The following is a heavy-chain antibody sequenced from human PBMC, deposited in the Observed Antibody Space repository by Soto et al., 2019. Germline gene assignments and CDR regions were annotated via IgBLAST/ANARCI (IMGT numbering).Heavy chain of an antibody. CDR2: ISGSGGST. J-gene: IGHJ4*02. CDR3: AKGLYSGSYFDY. CDR1: GFTFSSYA. Sequence: GGSLRLSCAASGFTFSSYAMTWVRQAPGKGLEWVSAISGSGGSTYYADSVKGQFTISRDNSKNTLYLQMNSLRAEDTAVYYCAKGLYSGSYFDYWGQGTVVTVSS. D-gene: IGHD5-12*01. V-gene: IGHV3-23*01.